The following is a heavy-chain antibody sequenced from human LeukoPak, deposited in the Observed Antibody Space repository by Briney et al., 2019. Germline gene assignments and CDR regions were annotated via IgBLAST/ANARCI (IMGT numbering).Heavy chain of an antibody. CDR2: ISSTGITK. J-gene: IGHJ6*02. D-gene: IGHD3-10*01. Sequence: SGGSLRLSCAASGFTFSNFGLNWVRQAPGKGLQWVSFISSTGITKYYADSVRGRFTISRDNTRNSLYLQMSSLRAEDTAVYYCARDRYYGSGPYYGMDVWGQGTTVIVSS. V-gene: IGHV3-48*03. CDR3: ARDRYYGSGPYYGMDV. CDR1: GFTFSNFG.